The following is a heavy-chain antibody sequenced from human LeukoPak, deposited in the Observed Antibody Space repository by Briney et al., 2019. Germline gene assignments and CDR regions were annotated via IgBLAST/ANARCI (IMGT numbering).Heavy chain of an antibody. V-gene: IGHV3-66*01. CDR3: ARASGSGSYGD. J-gene: IGHJ4*02. CDR1: GITVSSNL. CDR2: IYPDGST. D-gene: IGHD3-10*01. Sequence: LAGGSLRLSCAASGITVSSNLMNWVRQAQGKGLEWVSVIYPDGSTYYADSVKGRFAISRDNSKNTLYLEMNSLRAEDTAVYYCARASGSGSYGDWGQGTLVTVSS.